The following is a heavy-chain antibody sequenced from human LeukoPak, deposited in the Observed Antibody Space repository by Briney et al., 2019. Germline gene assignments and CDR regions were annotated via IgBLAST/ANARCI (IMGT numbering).Heavy chain of an antibody. CDR1: EYNLTNYW. CDR2: IYPGDSDA. J-gene: IGHJ4*02. Sequence: GESLKISCKGFEYNLTNYWIGWVRQMPGKGLKWMGIIYPGDSDARYSPSFQGQVTISADKSTSTAYLQWSSLKASDTAMYYCARRRDLYSGSYYPFDYWGQGTLVTVSS. D-gene: IGHD1-26*01. V-gene: IGHV5-51*01. CDR3: ARRRDLYSGSYYPFDY.